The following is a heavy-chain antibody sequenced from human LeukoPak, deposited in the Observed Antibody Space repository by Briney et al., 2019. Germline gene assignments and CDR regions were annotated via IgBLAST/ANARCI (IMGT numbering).Heavy chain of an antibody. D-gene: IGHD4-17*01. Sequence: PGGSLRLSCAASGFTVSSNYMSWVRQAPGKGLEWVSVIYSGGSTYYADSVKGRFTISRDNSKNTLYLQMNSLRAEDTAVYYCARDLYGDYVLSAFDIWGQGTMVTVSS. J-gene: IGHJ3*02. CDR1: GFTVSSNY. CDR2: IYSGGST. CDR3: ARDLYGDYVLSAFDI. V-gene: IGHV3-66*01.